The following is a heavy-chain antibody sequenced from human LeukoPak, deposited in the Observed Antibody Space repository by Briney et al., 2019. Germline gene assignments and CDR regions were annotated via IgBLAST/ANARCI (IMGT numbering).Heavy chain of an antibody. D-gene: IGHD2-2*02. Sequence: GASVTVSCKASGYTFTSYGISWVRQAPGQGLEWMGWISAYNGNTNYAQKLQGRVTMTRNTSISTAYMELSSLRSEDTAVYYCARSKVVVVPAAINNWFDPWGQGTLVTVSS. CDR3: ARSKVVVVPAAINNWFDP. J-gene: IGHJ5*02. CDR1: GYTFTSYG. CDR2: ISAYNGNT. V-gene: IGHV1-18*01.